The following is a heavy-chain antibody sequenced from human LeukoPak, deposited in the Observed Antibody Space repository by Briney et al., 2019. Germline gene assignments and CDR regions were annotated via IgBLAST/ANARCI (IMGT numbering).Heavy chain of an antibody. J-gene: IGHJ4*02. CDR3: AKSGTYSSSSGYIDY. Sequence: GGSLRLSCAASGFHFKNYAMHWVRLAPGKGLEWVSSISWNSGNIDYADSVKGRFTLSRDNAKNSLHLQMNSLRAEDTALYYCAKSGTYSSSSGYIDYWGQGALVTVSS. D-gene: IGHD6-6*01. V-gene: IGHV3-9*01. CDR2: ISWNSGNI. CDR1: GFHFKNYA.